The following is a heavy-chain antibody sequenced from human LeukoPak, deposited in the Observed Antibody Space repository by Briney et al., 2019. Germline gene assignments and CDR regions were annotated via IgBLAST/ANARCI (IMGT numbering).Heavy chain of an antibody. J-gene: IGHJ4*02. CDR3: ARDRSQRAYSYGPDGE. D-gene: IGHD5-18*01. V-gene: IGHV3-30*01. CDR2: ISYDGSNK. Sequence: GGSLRLSCAASGFTFSSYAMHWVRQAPGKGLEWAAVISYDGSNKFYADSVKGRFTISRDNSKNTLLLQMNSLRAEDTAVYYCARDRSQRAYSYGPDGEWGQGTLVTVSS. CDR1: GFTFSSYA.